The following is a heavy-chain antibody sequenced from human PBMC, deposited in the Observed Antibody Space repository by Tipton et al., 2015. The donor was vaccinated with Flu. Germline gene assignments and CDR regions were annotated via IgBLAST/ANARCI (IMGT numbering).Heavy chain of an antibody. D-gene: IGHD3-16*01. CDR2: ITWNSGSL. CDR1: GFTFDDYV. Sequence: SLRLSCAASGFTFDDYVMHWVRQVPGKGLEWVSGITWNSGSLGYADSVKGRFTISRDNGKNSLYLQMNSLRGEDTALYYCVKDWGNNFYYYMDVWGKGTTVTVSS. J-gene: IGHJ6*03. V-gene: IGHV3-9*01. CDR3: VKDWGNNFYYYMDV.